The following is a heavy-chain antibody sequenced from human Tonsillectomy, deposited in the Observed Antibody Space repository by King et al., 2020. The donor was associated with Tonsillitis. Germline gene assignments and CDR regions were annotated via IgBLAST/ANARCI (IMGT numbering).Heavy chain of an antibody. CDR2: FSAYNGDT. J-gene: IGHJ3*02. CDR3: ARDTGGAFDI. V-gene: IGHV1-18*01. Sequence: QLVQSGAEVKKPRASVKVSCKAPGYTFTSYGISWVRQAPGQGLEWMGWFSAYNGDTNYAQKLQGRVTITTATSTRTAYMELSSLGSDDTAVYYCARDTGGAFDIWGQGTMVTVSS. CDR1: GYTFTSYG. D-gene: IGHD4-17*01.